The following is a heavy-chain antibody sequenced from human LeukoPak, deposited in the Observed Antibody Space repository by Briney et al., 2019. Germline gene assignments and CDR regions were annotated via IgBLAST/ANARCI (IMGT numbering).Heavy chain of an antibody. V-gene: IGHV1-18*01. Sequence: ASVKVSCKASGYTFTSYGISWVRQAPGQGLEWMGWISAYNGNTNYAQKLQGRVTVTTDTSTSTAYMELRSLRSDDTAVYYCARVELGYCTNGVCYTVDYWGQGTLVTVSS. D-gene: IGHD2-8*01. CDR2: ISAYNGNT. CDR3: ARVELGYCTNGVCYTVDY. CDR1: GYTFTSYG. J-gene: IGHJ4*02.